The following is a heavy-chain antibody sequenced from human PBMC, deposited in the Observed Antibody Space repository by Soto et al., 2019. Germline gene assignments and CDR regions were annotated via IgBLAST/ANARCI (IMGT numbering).Heavy chain of an antibody. Sequence: GESLAIACDFSCNSFPSYGIGYVLQMPVKCLESMGIIHPGDSDPRYSPSFQRQVTISSDTSISTAYLQWSSLKASDTAMYYCARLEGYCSGGSCYAEYFQHWGQGTMVTDSS. CDR1: CNSFPSYG. J-gene: IGHJ1*01. D-gene: IGHD2-15*01. CDR2: IHPGDSDP. CDR3: ARLEGYCSGGSCYAEYFQH. V-gene: IGHV5-51*01.